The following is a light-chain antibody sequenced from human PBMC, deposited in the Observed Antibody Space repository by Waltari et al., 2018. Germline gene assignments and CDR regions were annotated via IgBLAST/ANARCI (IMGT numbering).Light chain of an antibody. CDR3: CSYAGSYTWV. CDR1: SSDVGGYTD. V-gene: IGLV2-11*01. J-gene: IGLJ3*02. Sequence: QSALTQPRSVSGSPGQSVTISCTGTSSDVGGYTDASWYQQHPGKAPKLMIYDVSKRPSGVPDRFSGSKSGNTASLTISGLQADDEADYYCCSYAGSYTWVFGGGTKMTVL. CDR2: DVS.